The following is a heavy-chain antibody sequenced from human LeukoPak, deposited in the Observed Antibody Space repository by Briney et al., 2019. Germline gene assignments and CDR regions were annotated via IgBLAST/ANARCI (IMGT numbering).Heavy chain of an antibody. CDR1: GYTFTSYG. Sequence: ASVNVSCKASGYTFTSYGISWVRQAPGQGLEWMGWISAYNGNTNYAQKLQGRVTMTTDTSTSTAYMELRSLRSDDTAVYYCARDLGHRYSSGWYADYWGQGTLVTVSS. CDR3: ARDLGHRYSSGWYADY. V-gene: IGHV1-18*01. D-gene: IGHD6-19*01. CDR2: ISAYNGNT. J-gene: IGHJ4*02.